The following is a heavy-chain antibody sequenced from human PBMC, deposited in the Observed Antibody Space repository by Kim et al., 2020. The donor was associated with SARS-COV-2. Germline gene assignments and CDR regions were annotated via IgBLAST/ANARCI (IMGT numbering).Heavy chain of an antibody. D-gene: IGHD2-8*02. V-gene: IGHV3-30-3*01. CDR1: GFTFSSYA. J-gene: IGHJ3*02. Sequence: GGSLRLSCAASGFTFSSYAMHWVRQAPGKGLEWVAVISYDGSNKYYADSVKGRFTISRDNSKNTLYLQMNSLRAEDTAVYYCARDSREYCTGGVCYRLRGSAFDIWGQGTMVTVSS. CDR2: ISYDGSNK. CDR3: ARDSREYCTGGVCYRLRGSAFDI.